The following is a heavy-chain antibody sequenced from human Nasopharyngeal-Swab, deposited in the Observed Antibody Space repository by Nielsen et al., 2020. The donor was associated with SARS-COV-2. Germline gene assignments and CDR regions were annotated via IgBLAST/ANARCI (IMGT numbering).Heavy chain of an antibody. D-gene: IGHD3-9*01. CDR1: GFTFNTHG. V-gene: IGHV3-33*01. Sequence: GESLKISCVASGFTFNTHGMHWVRQVPGKGLEWVATIWYDGNNTYYADSVKGRFTISRDNSKNTLFLQTSSLRADDTAVYYCARDPFQRFFDWFPYAMDVWGQGTTVTVSS. CDR2: IWYDGNNT. J-gene: IGHJ6*02. CDR3: ARDPFQRFFDWFPYAMDV.